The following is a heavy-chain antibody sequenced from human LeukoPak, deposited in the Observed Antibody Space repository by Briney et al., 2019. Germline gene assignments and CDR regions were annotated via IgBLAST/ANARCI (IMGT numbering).Heavy chain of an antibody. D-gene: IGHD2-15*01. CDR2: ISGSGGST. CDR1: GFTFSSYA. CDR3: AKAVDRVVVVAAAHFDY. J-gene: IGHJ4*02. Sequence: QPGGSLRLSCAASGFTFSSYAMSWVRQAPGKGLEWVSAISGSGGSTYYADSVKGRFTISRDNSKNTLYLQMNSLRAEDTAVYYCAKAVDRVVVVAAAHFDYGGQGTLVTVSS. V-gene: IGHV3-23*01.